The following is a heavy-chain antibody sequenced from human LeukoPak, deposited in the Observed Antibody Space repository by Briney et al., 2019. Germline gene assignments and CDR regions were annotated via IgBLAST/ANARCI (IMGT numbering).Heavy chain of an antibody. D-gene: IGHD3-10*01. J-gene: IGHJ6*03. CDR1: GGSFSGYY. V-gene: IGHV4-34*01. CDR2: INHRGST. Sequence: SETLSLTCAVYGGSFSGYYWSWIRQPPGKGLEWIGEINHRGSTNYNPSLKSRVTISVDTSKNQFSLKLSSVTAADTAVYYCARAGFGSYYYYYMDVWGKGTTVTISS. CDR3: ARAGFGSYYYYYMDV.